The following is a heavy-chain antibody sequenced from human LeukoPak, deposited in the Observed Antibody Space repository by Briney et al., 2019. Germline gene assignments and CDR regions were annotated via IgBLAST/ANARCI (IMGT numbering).Heavy chain of an antibody. CDR1: GGTFSSYA. J-gene: IGHJ4*02. CDR3: ALRKGLEGLCDY. D-gene: IGHD3/OR15-3a*01. CDR2: IIPIFGTA. V-gene: IGHV1-69*05. Sequence: SVKVSCKASGGTFSSYAISWVRQAPGQGLEWMGGIIPIFGTANYAQKFQGRVTITTDESTSTAYTELSSLRSEDTAVFYCALRKGLEGLCDYWGQGTLVTVSS.